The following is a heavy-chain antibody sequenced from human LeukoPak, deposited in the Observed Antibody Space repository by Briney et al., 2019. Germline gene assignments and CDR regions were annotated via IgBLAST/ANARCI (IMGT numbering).Heavy chain of an antibody. Sequence: GGSLRLSCAASGFTFRSFAMSWVRQAPGKGLEWVSAISGSGGSTYYADSVKGRFTISRDNSKNTLYLQMNSLRAEDTAVYYCAKAGISDRVAGTFGVYYGMDVWGQGTTVTVSS. V-gene: IGHV3-23*01. CDR3: AKAGISDRVAGTFGVYYGMDV. J-gene: IGHJ6*02. D-gene: IGHD6-19*01. CDR1: GFTFRSFA. CDR2: ISGSGGST.